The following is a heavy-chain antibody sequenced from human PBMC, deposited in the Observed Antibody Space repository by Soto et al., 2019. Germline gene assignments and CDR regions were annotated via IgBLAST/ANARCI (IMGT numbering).Heavy chain of an antibody. Sequence: QVQLQESGPGLVKPSETLSLTCTVSGGSISSYYWSWIRQPPGKGLEWIGYIYYSGSTNYNPSLKSRVTISVDTSKNQFSLKLSSVTAADTAVYYCARESGFDYWGQGTLVTVSS. J-gene: IGHJ4*02. CDR1: GGSISSYY. CDR3: ARESGFDY. D-gene: IGHD2-15*01. CDR2: IYYSGST. V-gene: IGHV4-59*01.